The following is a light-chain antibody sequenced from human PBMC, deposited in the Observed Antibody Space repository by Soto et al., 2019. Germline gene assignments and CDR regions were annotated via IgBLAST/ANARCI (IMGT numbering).Light chain of an antibody. CDR3: QHASSFPLT. J-gene: IGKJ4*01. V-gene: IGKV1-12*01. CDR1: QLISSW. CDR2: AAS. Sequence: IQITQSPSSVSASVGDTVTITCRASQLISSWLAWYQQKPGKAPKLLIYAASNLQSGVPSRFSGSESGPDFTLTISSLQPEDFATYFCQHASSFPLTFGGGTKVES.